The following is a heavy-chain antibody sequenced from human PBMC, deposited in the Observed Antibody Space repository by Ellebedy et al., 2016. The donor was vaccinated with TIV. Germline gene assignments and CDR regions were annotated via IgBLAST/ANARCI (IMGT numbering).Heavy chain of an antibody. CDR3: ARDFYGFWSGYNTGRFSYFEF. CDR1: GYTFANYY. Sequence: AASVKVSCKASGYTFANYYMYWVRQVPGQGLEWMGLINPSDGNTNYPQKFQGRVTMNRDTSTSTGYMELSSLRSEDTAVYYCARDFYGFWSGYNTGRFSYFEFWGLGTRVTVSS. J-gene: IGHJ4*02. D-gene: IGHD3-3*01. V-gene: IGHV1-46*01. CDR2: INPSDGNT.